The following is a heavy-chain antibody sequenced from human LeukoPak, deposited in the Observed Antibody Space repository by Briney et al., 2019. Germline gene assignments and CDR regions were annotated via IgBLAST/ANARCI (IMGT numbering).Heavy chain of an antibody. CDR3: ARGGFWGYAPYYFDY. CDR2: IYYSGST. D-gene: IGHD3-10*01. CDR1: GGSISSGDYY. J-gene: IGHJ4*02. V-gene: IGHV4-30-4*08. Sequence: SETLSLTCTVSGGSISSGDYYWSWIRQPPGKGLEWIGYIYYSGSTYYNPSLKSRVTISVDTSKNQFSLKLSSVTAADTAVYYCARGGFWGYAPYYFDYWGQGTLVTVSS.